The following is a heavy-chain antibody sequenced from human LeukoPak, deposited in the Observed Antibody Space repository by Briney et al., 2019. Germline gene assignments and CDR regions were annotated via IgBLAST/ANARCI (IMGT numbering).Heavy chain of an antibody. V-gene: IGHV3-30-3*01. CDR1: GFTFSSYA. J-gene: IGHJ3*02. CDR2: ISYDGSNK. CDR3: ARGFRERKNLGVYYGSGSRAFDI. Sequence: QTGGSLRLSCAASGFTFSSYAMHWVRQAPGKGLEWVSVISYDGSNKYYADSVKGRFTISRDNSKNTLYLQMNSLRAEDTAVYYCARGFRERKNLGVYYGSGSRAFDIWGQGTMVTVSS. D-gene: IGHD3-10*01.